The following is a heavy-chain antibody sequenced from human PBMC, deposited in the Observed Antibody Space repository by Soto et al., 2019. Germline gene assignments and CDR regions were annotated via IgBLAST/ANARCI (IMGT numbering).Heavy chain of an antibody. Sequence: GGSLRLSCAASGFTFSSYSMNWVRQAPGKGLEWVSSISSSSSYIYYADSVKGRFTISRDNAKNSLYLQMNSLRAEDTAVYYCARSPSEQQLVDYWGQGTLVTVSS. CDR1: GFTFSSYS. J-gene: IGHJ4*02. D-gene: IGHD6-13*01. V-gene: IGHV3-21*01. CDR3: ARSPSEQQLVDY. CDR2: ISSSSSYI.